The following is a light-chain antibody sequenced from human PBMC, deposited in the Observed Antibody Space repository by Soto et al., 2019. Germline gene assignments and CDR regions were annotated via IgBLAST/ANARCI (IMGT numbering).Light chain of an antibody. J-gene: IGKJ1*01. Sequence: EILLTQSPDSLSLSPGDRATLSCRASQSFSTTFFAWDQQKPGQAPRRLIYGASSRATGIPDRFSGSGSGTDFTLTISRLEPEDFAVYFCQQYASSVTFGQGTKVEIK. V-gene: IGKV3-20*01. CDR3: QQYASSVT. CDR2: GAS. CDR1: QSFSTTF.